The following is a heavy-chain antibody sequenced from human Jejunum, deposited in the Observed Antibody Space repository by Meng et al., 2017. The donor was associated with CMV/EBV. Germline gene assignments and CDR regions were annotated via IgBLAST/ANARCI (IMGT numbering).Heavy chain of an antibody. CDR1: GFSFSTDW. V-gene: IGHV3-7*01. Sequence: CAASGFSFSTDWMTGVRQAPGKGLEWLANIKEDGGQKNYVDSLKGRFTISRDNAKNSLYLQMNTLRADDTAVYYCVRDAGWFHFDYWGQGTLVTVSS. CDR2: IKEDGGQK. CDR3: VRDAGWFHFDY. J-gene: IGHJ4*02. D-gene: IGHD2-15*01.